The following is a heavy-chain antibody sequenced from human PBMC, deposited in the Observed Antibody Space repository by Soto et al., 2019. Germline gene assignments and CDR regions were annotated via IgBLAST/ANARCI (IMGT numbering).Heavy chain of an antibody. CDR3: ARINGVSPDF. D-gene: IGHD2-8*01. J-gene: IGHJ4*02. CDR1: GGSMNAHF. Sequence: SETLSLTCTVSGGSMNAHFWSWIRQSAGKGLEWIGHIYISGTTMYNPSLKSRVTMSVDPPKNQLSLKLTSVTAADTAVYYCARINGVSPDFWGQGTLVTVSS. V-gene: IGHV4-4*07. CDR2: IYISGTT.